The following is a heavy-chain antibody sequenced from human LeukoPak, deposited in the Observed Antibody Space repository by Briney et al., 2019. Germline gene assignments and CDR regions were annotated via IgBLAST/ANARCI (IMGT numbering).Heavy chain of an antibody. CDR1: GFTFDDYA. CDR3: AKDLYGSGSYYYYGMDV. CDR2: ISWNSGSI. D-gene: IGHD3-10*01. V-gene: IGHV3-9*01. Sequence: PGGSLRLSCAASGFTFDDYAMHWVRQAPGKGLEWVSGISWNSGSIGYADSVKGRFTISRDNAKNSLYLQMNSLRAEDTALYYCAKDLYGSGSYYYYGMDVWGQGTTVTVSS. J-gene: IGHJ6*02.